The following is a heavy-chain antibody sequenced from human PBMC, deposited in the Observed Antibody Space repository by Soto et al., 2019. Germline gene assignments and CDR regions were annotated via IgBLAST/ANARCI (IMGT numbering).Heavy chain of an antibody. J-gene: IGHJ4*02. V-gene: IGHV4-39*01. Sequence: QLQMQESGPGLVQPSETLSLTCTVSGGSISSSTYYWGWIRQPPGKGLGWIGSIYYSGSAYYNPALKSRVTISVDTSKNQYSLKLSSVTAADTAVYFCARPLLGATILSGFDSWGQGILVTVSS. CDR2: IYYSGSA. CDR3: ARPLLGATILSGFDS. CDR1: GGSISSSTYY. D-gene: IGHD5-12*01.